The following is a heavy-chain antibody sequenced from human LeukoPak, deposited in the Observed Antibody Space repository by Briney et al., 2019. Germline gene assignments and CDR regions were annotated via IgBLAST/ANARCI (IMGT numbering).Heavy chain of an antibody. V-gene: IGHV1-2*02. CDR2: INPNSGGT. J-gene: IGHJ4*02. CDR3: AREGLGRASSY. CDR1: GYTFTSYG. Sequence: ASVKVSCKASGYTFTSYGISWVRQAPGQGLEWMGWINPNSGGTNYAQKFQGRVTMTRDTSISTAYMELSRLRSDDTAVYYCAREGLGRASSYWGQGTLVTVSS. D-gene: IGHD3-10*01.